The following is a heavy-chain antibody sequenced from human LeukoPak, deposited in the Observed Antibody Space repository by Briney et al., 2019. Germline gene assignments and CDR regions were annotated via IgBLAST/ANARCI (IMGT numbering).Heavy chain of an antibody. CDR2: INPNSGNT. CDR3: ARGLGGSSGSNPYYYYGMDV. D-gene: IGHD3-22*01. V-gene: IGHV1-8*02. CDR1: GYTFTGYY. Sequence: GASVKVSCKASGYTFTGYYMHWVRQAPGQGLEWMGWINPNSGNTGYAQKFQGRVTMTRNTSISTAYMELSSLRSEDTAVYYCARGLGGSSGSNPYYYYGMDVWGQGTTVTVSS. J-gene: IGHJ6*02.